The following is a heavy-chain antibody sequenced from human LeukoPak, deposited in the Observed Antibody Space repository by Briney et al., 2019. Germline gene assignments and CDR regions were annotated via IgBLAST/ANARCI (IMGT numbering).Heavy chain of an antibody. J-gene: IGHJ2*01. V-gene: IGHV4-30-4*07. D-gene: IGHD6-13*01. CDR3: ARAYSSSWYTFWYFDL. CDR1: GGSISSGGYS. Sequence: SETLSLTCAVSGGSISSGGYSWSWIRQPPGKGLEWIGYIYYSGSTYYNPSLKSRVTISVDTSKNQFSLKLSSVTAADTAVYYCARAYSSSWYTFWYFDLWGRGTLVTVSS. CDR2: IYYSGST.